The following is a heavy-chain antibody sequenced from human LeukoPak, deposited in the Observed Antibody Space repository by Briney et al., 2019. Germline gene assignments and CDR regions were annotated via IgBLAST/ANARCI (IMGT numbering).Heavy chain of an antibody. D-gene: IGHD1-26*01. CDR1: GFTFSSYG. Sequence: PGGSLRLSCAASGFTFSSYGMHWVRQAPGKGLEWVVFIRYDGSNKYYADSVKGRFTISRDNSKNTLYLQMNSLRAEDTAVYYCAKDNSEWELSRGSWFDPWGQGTLVTVSS. CDR3: AKDNSEWELSRGSWFDP. V-gene: IGHV3-30*02. CDR2: IRYDGSNK. J-gene: IGHJ5*02.